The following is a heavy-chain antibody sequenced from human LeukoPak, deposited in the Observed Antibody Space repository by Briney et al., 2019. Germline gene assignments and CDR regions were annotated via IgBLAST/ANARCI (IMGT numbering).Heavy chain of an antibody. CDR3: ARGSRFGESNFDY. Sequence: SETLSLTCTVSGGSISSYYMSWIRQPAGKGLEWIGRIYTSGRTNYNSSLKSRVSISVDTPNNQFSLKLSSVTAADTAVYYCARGSRFGESNFDYWGQGTLVTVSS. J-gene: IGHJ4*02. CDR2: IYTSGRT. D-gene: IGHD3-10*01. V-gene: IGHV4-4*07. CDR1: GGSISSYY.